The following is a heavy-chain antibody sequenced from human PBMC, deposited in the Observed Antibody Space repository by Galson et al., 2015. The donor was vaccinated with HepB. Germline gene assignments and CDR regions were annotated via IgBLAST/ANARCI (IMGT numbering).Heavy chain of an antibody. CDR3: ARDHGVGANGYYYYYYMDV. J-gene: IGHJ6*03. V-gene: IGHV6-1*01. Sequence: CAISGDSVSSNSAAWNWIRQSPSRGLEWLGRTYYRSKWYNDYAVSVKSRITINPDTSKNQFSLQLNSVTPEDTAVYYCARDHGVGANGYYYYYYMDVWGKGTTVTVSS. CDR2: TYYRSKWYN. CDR1: GDSVSSNSAA. D-gene: IGHD1-26*01.